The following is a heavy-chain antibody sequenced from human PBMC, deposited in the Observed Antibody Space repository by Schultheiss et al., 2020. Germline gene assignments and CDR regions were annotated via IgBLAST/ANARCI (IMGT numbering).Heavy chain of an antibody. Sequence: SETLSLTCAVYGGSFSGYYWSWIRQPPGKGLEWIGEINHSGSTNYNPSLKSRVTISVDTSKNKFSLKLSSVTAADTAVYYCARGVRQWRYIDYWGQGTLVTVSS. J-gene: IGHJ4*02. CDR2: INHSGST. V-gene: IGHV4-34*01. CDR1: GGSFSGYY. CDR3: ARGVRQWRYIDY. D-gene: IGHD6-19*01.